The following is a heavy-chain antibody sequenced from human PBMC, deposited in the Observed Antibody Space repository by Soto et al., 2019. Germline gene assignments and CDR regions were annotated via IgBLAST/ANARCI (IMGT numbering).Heavy chain of an antibody. J-gene: IGHJ4*02. Sequence: ASVKVSCKASGYTFTSYGISWVRRAPGQGLEWMGWISTYNGNTNYAQKLRGRVTMTTDTSTSTAYMELRSLRSDDTAVYYCARGATYYYDSSGYYFDYWGQGTLVTVSS. V-gene: IGHV1-18*01. CDR3: ARGATYYYDSSGYYFDY. D-gene: IGHD3-22*01. CDR1: GYTFTSYG. CDR2: ISTYNGNT.